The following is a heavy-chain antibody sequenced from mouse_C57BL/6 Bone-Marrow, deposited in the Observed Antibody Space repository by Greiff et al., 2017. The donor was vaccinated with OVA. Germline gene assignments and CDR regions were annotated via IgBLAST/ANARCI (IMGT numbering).Heavy chain of an antibody. J-gene: IGHJ1*03. D-gene: IGHD1-1*01. CDR1: GYTFTSYG. CDR2: IYPRSGNT. V-gene: IGHV1-81*01. CDR3: ARRLITTPWYFDV. Sequence: VKLMESGAELARPGASVKLSCKASGYTFTSYGISWVKQRTGQGLEWIGEIYPRSGNTYYNEKFKGKATLTADKSSSTAYMELRSLTSEDSAVYFCARRLITTPWYFDVWGTGTTVTVSS.